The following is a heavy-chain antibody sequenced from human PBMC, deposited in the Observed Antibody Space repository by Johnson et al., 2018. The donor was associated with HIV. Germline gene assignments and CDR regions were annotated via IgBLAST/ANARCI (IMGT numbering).Heavy chain of an antibody. Sequence: QVQLVESGGGVVQPGRSLRLSCAVSGFTFSRYAMHWVRQAPGTGLEWVAVISFDGSNKYYADSVKGRFTISRDNAKNTLYLQMNSLSAEDTAVYYCAGVRGAIVATIFRVWGQGTMVTVSS. CDR3: AGVRGAIVATIFRV. J-gene: IGHJ3*01. CDR2: ISFDGSNK. V-gene: IGHV3-30-3*01. D-gene: IGHD5-12*01. CDR1: GFTFSRYA.